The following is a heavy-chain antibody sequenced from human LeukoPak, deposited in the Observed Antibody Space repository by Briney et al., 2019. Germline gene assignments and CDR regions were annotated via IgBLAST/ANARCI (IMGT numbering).Heavy chain of an antibody. CDR2: IYTSGST. CDR3: ALGYYDSSGYYG. V-gene: IGHV4-61*02. Sequence: PSETLSLTCTVSGGSISSGSYYWSWIRQPAGKGLEWIGRIYTSGSTNYNPSLKSRVTISVDTSKNQFSLKLSSVTAADTAVYYCALGYYDSSGYYGWGQGTLVTVSS. CDR1: GGSISSGSYY. D-gene: IGHD3-22*01. J-gene: IGHJ4*02.